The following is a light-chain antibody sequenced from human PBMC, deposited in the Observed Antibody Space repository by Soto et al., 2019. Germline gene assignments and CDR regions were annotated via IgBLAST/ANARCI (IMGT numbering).Light chain of an antibody. Sequence: QSVLTQPPSASGTPGQRVTISCSGSSSNIGSNYVYWYQHLPGTAPNLLIYRNNQRPSGVPDRFSGSKSRTSASLAISGLRFEDEADYYCAAWDDSLSVVVFGGGTKLTVL. CDR2: RNN. V-gene: IGLV1-47*01. CDR3: AAWDDSLSVVV. CDR1: SSNIGSNY. J-gene: IGLJ2*01.